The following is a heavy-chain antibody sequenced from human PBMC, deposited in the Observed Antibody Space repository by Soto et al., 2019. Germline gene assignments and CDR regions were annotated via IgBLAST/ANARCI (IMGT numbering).Heavy chain of an antibody. CDR1: GITFSSYW. Sequence: PGGSLRLSCAASGITFSSYWMHWVRQAPGKGLVWVSRIKSDGSSTSYADSVKGRFTISRDNAKNTLYLQVNSLRGEDTAVYYCAKEADISGYYPDYWGQGTQVTVSS. CDR2: IKSDGSST. J-gene: IGHJ4*02. V-gene: IGHV3-74*01. D-gene: IGHD3-22*01. CDR3: AKEADISGYYPDY.